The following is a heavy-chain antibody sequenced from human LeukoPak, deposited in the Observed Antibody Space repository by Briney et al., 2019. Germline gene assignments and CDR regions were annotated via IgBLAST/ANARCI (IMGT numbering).Heavy chain of an antibody. J-gene: IGHJ4*02. CDR3: AKGHGRWGAPFDY. Sequence: GGSLRLSCAASGFTFSSYWMHWVRHAPGKGLEWVSLISWDGGSTYYADSVKGRFTISRDNSKNSLYLQMNSLRTEDTALYYCAKGHGRWGAPFDYWGQGTLVTVSS. CDR2: ISWDGGST. D-gene: IGHD3-16*01. CDR1: GFTFSSYW. V-gene: IGHV3-43*01.